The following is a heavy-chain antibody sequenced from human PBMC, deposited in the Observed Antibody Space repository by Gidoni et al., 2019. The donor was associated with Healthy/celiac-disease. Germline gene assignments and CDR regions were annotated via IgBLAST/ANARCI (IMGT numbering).Heavy chain of an antibody. CDR1: GFTVNSYA. V-gene: IGHV3-23*01. D-gene: IGHD3-22*01. J-gene: IGHJ4*02. CDR3: ATVHGPMIIVIITSLYYFDY. Sequence: EVQKLEAGGGLVQTGGSLRLSCAASGFTVNSYAMSWVRQAPGKGLGWVSSISGSGHSTYYAASVKGRFTLSRDNSKNTLSLQMTSLRAEYTSVYYCATVHGPMIIVIITSLYYFDYWGQGTLVTVSS. CDR2: ISGSGHST.